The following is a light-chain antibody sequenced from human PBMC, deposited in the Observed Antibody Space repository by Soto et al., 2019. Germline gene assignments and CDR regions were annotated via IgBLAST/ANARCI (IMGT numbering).Light chain of an antibody. V-gene: IGLV1-40*01. J-gene: IGLJ1*01. CDR3: CSFASSSTYV. CDR2: GNS. Sequence: QSVLTQPPSVSGAPGQRVTISCTGSSSNIGAIYDVHWYQQLPGTAPKLLIYGNSNRPSGVPDRFSGSKSGASASLAITGLQAEDEADYYCCSFASSSTYVFGTGTKLTVL. CDR1: SSNIGAIYD.